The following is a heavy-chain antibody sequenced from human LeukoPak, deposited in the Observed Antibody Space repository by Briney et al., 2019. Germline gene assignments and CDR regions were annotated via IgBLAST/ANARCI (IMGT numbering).Heavy chain of an antibody. V-gene: IGHV1-69*04. J-gene: IGHJ4*02. CDR1: GGTFSSYA. Sequence: SVKVSCKASGGTFSSYAISWVRQAPGQGLEWMGRIIPILGIANYAQKFQGRVTITADKSTSTAYMELSSLRSEDTAVYYCASFEVGYSYGGWGQGTLVTVSS. CDR2: IIPILGIA. D-gene: IGHD5-18*01. CDR3: ASFEVGYSYGG.